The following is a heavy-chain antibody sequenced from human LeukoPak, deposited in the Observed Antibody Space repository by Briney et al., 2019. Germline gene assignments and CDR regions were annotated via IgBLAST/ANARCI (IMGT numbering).Heavy chain of an antibody. D-gene: IGHD5-18*01. CDR1: GFTFSSYS. V-gene: IGHV3-21*01. CDR3: ARENKVGYSYAGDC. Sequence: PGGSLRLSCAASGFTFSSYSMNWVRQAPGKGLEWVSSISSSSSYIYYADSVKGRFTISRHNAKNSLYLQMNSLRAEDTAVYYCARENKVGYSYAGDCWGQGTLVTVSS. CDR2: ISSSSSYI. J-gene: IGHJ4*02.